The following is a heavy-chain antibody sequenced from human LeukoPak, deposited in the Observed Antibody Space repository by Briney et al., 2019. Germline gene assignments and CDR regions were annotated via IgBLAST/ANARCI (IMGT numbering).Heavy chain of an antibody. J-gene: IGHJ4*02. D-gene: IGHD2-15*01. Sequence: SETLSLTCTVSGGSISSGIYYWSWIRQPAGKGLEWIGRIYTSGSTNYDPSLKSRITISVDTSKNQFSLKLSSATAADTAVYYCARNSCPSGSCYDNRGYFDYWGQGTLVTVSS. CDR2: IYTSGST. V-gene: IGHV4-61*02. CDR3: ARNSCPSGSCYDNRGYFDY. CDR1: GGSISSGIYY.